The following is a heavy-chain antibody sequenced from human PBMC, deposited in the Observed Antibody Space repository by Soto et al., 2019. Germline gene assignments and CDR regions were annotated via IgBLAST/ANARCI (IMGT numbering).Heavy chain of an antibody. J-gene: IGHJ4*02. CDR3: ARRYGSCFDY. D-gene: IGHD5-18*01. CDR1: GGSISSYY. Sequence: QVQLQESGPGLVKPSETLSLTCTVSGGSISSYYWSWIRQPPGKGLEWIGYIYYSGSTNYKPSLKSRVTLSVDTSTNHFSLKLSSVTAADTAVYYCARRYGSCFDYWGQGTLVTVSS. CDR2: IYYSGST. V-gene: IGHV4-59*08.